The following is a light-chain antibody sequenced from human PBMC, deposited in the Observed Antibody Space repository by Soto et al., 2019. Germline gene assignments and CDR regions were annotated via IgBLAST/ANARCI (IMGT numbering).Light chain of an antibody. CDR1: QSVSSY. J-gene: IGKJ2*01. V-gene: IGKV3-11*01. CDR3: QQRSNWPMYT. Sequence: IVLTQSPATLSLSPGERATLSCRASQSVSSYLAWYQQKPGQAPRLLIYDASNRATGIPARFSGSGSGTDFTLTISSLEPEDFEVYYCQQRSNWPMYTFGQGTKLEIK. CDR2: DAS.